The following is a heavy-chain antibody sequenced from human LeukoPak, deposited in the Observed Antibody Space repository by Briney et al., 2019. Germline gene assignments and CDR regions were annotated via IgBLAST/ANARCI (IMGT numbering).Heavy chain of an antibody. Sequence: SVKVSCKASGGTFSSYAISWARQAPGQGLEWMGGIIPIFGTANYAQKFQGRVTITTDESTSTAYMELSSLRSEDTAVYYCARGGIAAAGTDYYYYYMDVWGKGTTVTVSS. J-gene: IGHJ6*03. CDR2: IIPIFGTA. V-gene: IGHV1-69*05. D-gene: IGHD6-13*01. CDR3: ARGGIAAAGTDYYYYYMDV. CDR1: GGTFSSYA.